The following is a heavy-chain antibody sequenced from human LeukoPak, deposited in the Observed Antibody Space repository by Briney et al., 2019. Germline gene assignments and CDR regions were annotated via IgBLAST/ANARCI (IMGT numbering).Heavy chain of an antibody. V-gene: IGHV3-23*01. CDR2: ISGSGAST. Sequence: PGGSQRLSCAASGFTFSSYAMSWVRQAPGKGLEWVSAISGSGASTYYADSVKGRFTISRDNSKNTLYLQMNSLRAEDSAVYYCARNRVNLFSYYFEHWGQGTLVTVPS. D-gene: IGHD3-10*01. CDR1: GFTFSSYA. CDR3: ARNRVNLFSYYFEH. J-gene: IGHJ4*02.